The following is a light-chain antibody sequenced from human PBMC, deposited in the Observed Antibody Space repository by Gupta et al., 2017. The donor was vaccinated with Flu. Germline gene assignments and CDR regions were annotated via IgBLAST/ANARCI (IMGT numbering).Light chain of an antibody. J-gene: IGKJ5*01. CDR3: RKSETNGRT. CDR2: AAS. CDR1: QSISSY. Sequence: DTQMTPSPSSLSAFVGDRVTITCRASQSISSYLNWYQQKPRKAPKLLIYAASSLQSGVPSTFSGSGSGTACRLTISRLLPEDCATDYCRKSETNGRTFGQGTSLEMK. V-gene: IGKV1-39*01.